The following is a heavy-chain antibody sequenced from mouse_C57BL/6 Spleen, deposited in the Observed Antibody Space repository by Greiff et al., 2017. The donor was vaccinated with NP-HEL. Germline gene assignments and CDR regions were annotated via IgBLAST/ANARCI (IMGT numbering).Heavy chain of an antibody. J-gene: IGHJ4*01. CDR3: ARDRFITTVVARMDY. Sequence: EVQRVESEGGLVQPGSSMKLSCTASGFTFSDYYMAWVRQVPEKGLEWVANINYDGSSTYYLDSLKSRFIISRDNAKNILYLQMSSLKSEDTATYYCARDRFITTVVARMDYWGQGTSVTVSS. CDR1: GFTFSDYY. CDR2: INYDGSST. V-gene: IGHV5-16*01. D-gene: IGHD1-1*01.